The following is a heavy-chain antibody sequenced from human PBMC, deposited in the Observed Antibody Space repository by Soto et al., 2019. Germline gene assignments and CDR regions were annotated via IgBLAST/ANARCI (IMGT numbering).Heavy chain of an antibody. CDR3: SGDPSGYDEGDWYHGVDV. V-gene: IGHV3-53*01. D-gene: IGHD5-12*01. J-gene: IGHJ6*02. CDR2: IYINGST. CDR1: GFSVSSNY. Sequence: PGWSLRLSCAASGFSVSSNYMSWVRQAPGEGLEWVAIIYINGSTDYADSVQGRFSVSRDIYKNTLFLQMNNLRAEDTAVYFCSGDPSGYDEGDWYHGVDVWGQGTTVTVSS.